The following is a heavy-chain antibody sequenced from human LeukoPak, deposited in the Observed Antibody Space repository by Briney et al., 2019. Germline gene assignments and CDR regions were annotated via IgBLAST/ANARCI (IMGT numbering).Heavy chain of an antibody. J-gene: IGHJ4*02. Sequence: PGGSLRLSCAASGFTFSSYSMNWVRQAPGKGLEWVSYISSSSSTIYYADSVKGRFTISRDNAKNSLYLQMNSLRAEDTAVYYCARDLEYSSSIFDYWGQGILVTVSS. D-gene: IGHD6-6*01. V-gene: IGHV3-48*04. CDR3: ARDLEYSSSIFDY. CDR2: ISSSSSTI. CDR1: GFTFSSYS.